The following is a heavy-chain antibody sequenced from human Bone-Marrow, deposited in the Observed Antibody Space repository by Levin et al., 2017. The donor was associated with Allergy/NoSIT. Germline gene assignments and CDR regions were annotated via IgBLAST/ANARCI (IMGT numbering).Heavy chain of an antibody. CDR2: ISQIGSP. CDR3: AIPGSDTAWYRVFDH. D-gene: IGHD6-13*01. V-gene: IGHV4-34*01. CDR1: GEAVSNYY. J-gene: IGHJ4*02. Sequence: SQTLSLTCTVNGEAVSNYYWTWIRQPPGKGFEWIGEISQIGSPNYNSSLKSRVTILLDTSKNQFSLKLNSVTAADTAVYYCAIPGSDTAWYRVFDHWGPGTHVTVSS.